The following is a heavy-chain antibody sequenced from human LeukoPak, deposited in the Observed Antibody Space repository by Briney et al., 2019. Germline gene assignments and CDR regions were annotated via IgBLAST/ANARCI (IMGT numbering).Heavy chain of an antibody. CDR1: GFTFSSYA. CDR3: ARGSIVVVPAAIQDNWFDP. Sequence: PGRSLRLSCAASGFTFSSYAMHWVRQAPGKGLEWVAVISYDGSNKYYADSVKGRFTISRDNSKNTLYLQMNSLRAEDTAVYYCARGSIVVVPAAIQDNWFDPWGQGTLVTVSS. V-gene: IGHV3-30-3*01. D-gene: IGHD2-2*02. CDR2: ISYDGSNK. J-gene: IGHJ5*02.